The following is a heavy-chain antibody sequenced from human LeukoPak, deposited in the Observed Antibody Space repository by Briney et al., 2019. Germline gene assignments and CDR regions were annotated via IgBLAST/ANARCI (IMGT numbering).Heavy chain of an antibody. Sequence: GGSLRLSCAASGLTFSSYAMNWVRQAPGKGLEWVSSISNSSSSIYYADSVKGRFTISRDNAKNSLYLHMHSLRDEDTAVYFCARDGKSYARLLESAHYYYYHAMDVWGQGTTVTVSS. CDR2: ISNSSSSI. V-gene: IGHV3-48*02. CDR3: ARDGKSYARLLESAHYYYYHAMDV. J-gene: IGHJ6*02. CDR1: GLTFSSYA. D-gene: IGHD3-3*01.